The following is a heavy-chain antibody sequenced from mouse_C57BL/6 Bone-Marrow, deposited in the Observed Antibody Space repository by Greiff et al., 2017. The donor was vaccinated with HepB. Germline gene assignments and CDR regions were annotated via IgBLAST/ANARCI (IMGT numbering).Heavy chain of an antibody. Sequence: VKLQQPGAELVRPGSSVKLSCKASGYTFTSYWMHWVKQRPIQGLEWIGNIDPSDSETHYNQKFKDKATLTVDKSSSTAYMQLSSLTSEDSAVYYCARSAYDGYCSRRVVDAMDYWGQGTSVTVSS. V-gene: IGHV1-52*01. CDR3: ARSAYDGYCSRRVVDAMDY. CDR2: IDPSDSET. J-gene: IGHJ4*01. D-gene: IGHD2-3*01. CDR1: GYTFTSYW.